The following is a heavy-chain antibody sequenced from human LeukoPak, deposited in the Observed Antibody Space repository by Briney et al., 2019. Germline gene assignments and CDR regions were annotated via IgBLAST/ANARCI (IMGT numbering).Heavy chain of an antibody. CDR3: LSARFAY. CDR2: ISAYNGNT. CDR1: GYTFTSYG. D-gene: IGHD6-25*01. V-gene: IGHV1-18*01. J-gene: IGHJ4*02. Sequence: ASVKVSCKASGYTFTSYGISWVRQAPGQGLEWMGWISAYNGNTNYAQKLQGRVTMTEDTSTDTAYMELSSLRSEDTAVYYCLSARFAYWGQGTLVTVSS.